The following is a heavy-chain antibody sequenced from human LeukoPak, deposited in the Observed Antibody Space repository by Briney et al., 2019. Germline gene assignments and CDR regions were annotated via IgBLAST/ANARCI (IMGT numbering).Heavy chain of an antibody. CDR1: GGTFSSYA. D-gene: IGHD3-10*01. V-gene: IGHV1-69*13. CDR2: IIPIFGTA. J-gene: IGHJ5*02. Sequence: ASVKVSCTASGGTFSSYAISWVRQAPGQGLEWMGGIIPIFGTANYAQKFQGRVTITADESTSTAYMELSSLRSEDTAVYYCARTGAGNYYSNWFDPWGQGTLVTVSS. CDR3: ARTGAGNYYSNWFDP.